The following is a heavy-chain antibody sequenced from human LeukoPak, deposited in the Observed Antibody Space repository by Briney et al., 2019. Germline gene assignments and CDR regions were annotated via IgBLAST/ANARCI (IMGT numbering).Heavy chain of an antibody. CDR2: IYTSGST. CDR3: ARSGLRSSPGGDY. Sequence: SETLSLTCTVSGGSISSYYWSWIRQPAGKGLEWIGRIYTSGSTNYNPSLKSRVTMSVHPSNNQSSLKLSSVTAADTAMYYCARSGLRSSPGGDYWGQGTLVTVSS. CDR1: GGSISSYY. D-gene: IGHD3-10*01. J-gene: IGHJ4*02. V-gene: IGHV4-4*07.